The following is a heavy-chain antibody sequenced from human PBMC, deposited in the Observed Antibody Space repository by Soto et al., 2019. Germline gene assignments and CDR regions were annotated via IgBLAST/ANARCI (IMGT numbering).Heavy chain of an antibody. CDR3: AKDKTVSGWYAFDY. CDR1: GFTFDDYA. Sequence: EVQLVESGGGLVQPGRSLRLSCAASGFTFDDYAMYWVRQAPGTGLEWVSGISWNSGSIGYADSVKGRFTISRDNAKNSLYLQMNSLRAQDTALYYCAKDKTVSGWYAFDYWGQGTLVTVSS. CDR2: ISWNSGSI. J-gene: IGHJ4*02. D-gene: IGHD6-19*01. V-gene: IGHV3-9*01.